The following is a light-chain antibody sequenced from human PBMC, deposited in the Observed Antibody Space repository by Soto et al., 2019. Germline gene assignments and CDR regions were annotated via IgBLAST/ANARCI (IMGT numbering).Light chain of an antibody. CDR1: QSLLFSNGYNY. Sequence: DIVMTQSPLSLPVTPGEPASISCRSSQSLLFSNGYNYLDWYLQKPGQSPRILISWESSRATGVPDRFSGSGSGTDFTLKICRVEAEDVGVYYCLQGVQTPFTFGPGTKVDIK. V-gene: IGKV2-28*01. CDR3: LQGVQTPFT. J-gene: IGKJ3*01. CDR2: WES.